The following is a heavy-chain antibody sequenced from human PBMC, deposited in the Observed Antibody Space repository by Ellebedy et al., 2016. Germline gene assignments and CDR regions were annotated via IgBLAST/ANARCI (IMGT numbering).Heavy chain of an antibody. CDR3: AKCTAEGAGFDY. J-gene: IGHJ4*02. V-gene: IGHV3-30*18. Sequence: GGSLRLSCAASGFTFSSYGMHWVRQAPGKGLEWVAVISYDGSNKYYADSVKGRFTISRDNSKNTLYLQMNSLRAEDTAVYYCAKCTAEGAGFDYWGQGTLVTVSS. D-gene: IGHD5-18*01. CDR1: GFTFSSYG. CDR2: ISYDGSNK.